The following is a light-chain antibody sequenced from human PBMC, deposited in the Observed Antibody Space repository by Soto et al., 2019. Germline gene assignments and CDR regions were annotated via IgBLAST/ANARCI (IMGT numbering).Light chain of an antibody. J-gene: IGLJ2*01. V-gene: IGLV2-11*01. Sequence: QCALTQPRSVSGSPGQSVTISCTGTSTNVGGYNYVAWYQQHPGKAPKLMIYDVSKRPSGVPDRFSGSKSGNTASLTISGLQAEDEADYYCCSYAGSYTFFVVFGGGTKLTVL. CDR2: DVS. CDR1: STNVGGYNY. CDR3: CSYAGSYTFFVV.